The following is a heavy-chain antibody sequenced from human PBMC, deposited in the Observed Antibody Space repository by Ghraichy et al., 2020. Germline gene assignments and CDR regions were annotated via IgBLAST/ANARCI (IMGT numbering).Heavy chain of an antibody. D-gene: IGHD2-21*01. Sequence: SETLSLTCAVYGGSFSGYYWSWIRQPPGKGLEWIGEINHSGSTNYNPSLKSRVTISVDTSKNQFSLKLSSVTAADTAVYYCARGPQVHSAFDIWGQGTMVTVSS. CDR1: GGSFSGYY. J-gene: IGHJ3*02. CDR2: INHSGST. V-gene: IGHV4-34*01. CDR3: ARGPQVHSAFDI.